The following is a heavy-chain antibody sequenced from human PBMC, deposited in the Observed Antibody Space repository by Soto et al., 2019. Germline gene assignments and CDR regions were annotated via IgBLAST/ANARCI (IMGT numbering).Heavy chain of an antibody. CDR3: VREEYSSSSDY. D-gene: IGHD6-6*01. CDR1: GYTFTSYG. CDR2: ISAYNGNT. V-gene: IGHV1-18*01. J-gene: IGHJ4*02. Sequence: ASVKVSCKASGYTFTSYGISWVRQAPGQGLEWMGWISAYNGNTNYAQKLQGRVTMTTDTSTSTADMELRSLRSDDTAVDYCVREEYSSSSDYWGQGTLVTVSS.